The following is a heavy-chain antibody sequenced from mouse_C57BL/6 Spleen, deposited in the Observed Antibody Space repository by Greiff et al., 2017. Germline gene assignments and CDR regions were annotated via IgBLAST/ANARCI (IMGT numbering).Heavy chain of an antibody. J-gene: IGHJ2*01. Sequence: QVQLQQPGTELVKPGASVKLSCKASGYTFTSYWMHWVKQRPGQGLEWIGNINPSNGGTNYNEKFKSKATLTVDKSSSTAYMQLSSLTSEDSAVYYCARWGGHDGYYEDYFDYWGQGTTLTVSS. CDR1: GYTFTSYW. V-gene: IGHV1-53*01. CDR3: ARWGGHDGYYEDYFDY. D-gene: IGHD2-3*01. CDR2: INPSNGGT.